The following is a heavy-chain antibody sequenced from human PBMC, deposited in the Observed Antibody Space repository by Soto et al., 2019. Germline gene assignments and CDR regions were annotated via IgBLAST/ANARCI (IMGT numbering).Heavy chain of an antibody. CDR1: GGSITGANW. CDR3: ARVLRGWFDP. J-gene: IGHJ5*02. Sequence: SETLSLTCAVSGGSITGANWWTWVRQPPGGGLEWIGEISHSGITNYKASLKSRVTMSVDKTKNDVSLKLTSVTAADTAVYYCARVLRGWFDPWGQGTPVTVSS. V-gene: IGHV4-4*02. CDR2: ISHSGIT.